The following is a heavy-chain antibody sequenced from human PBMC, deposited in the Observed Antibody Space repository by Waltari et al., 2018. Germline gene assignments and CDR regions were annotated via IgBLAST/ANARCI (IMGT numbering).Heavy chain of an antibody. Sequence: VQLVEXGGGXVQPGGSLXLSCAASGFTFRSDWVTWVRQAPGKGXEWLAXLKQDXIEKSXVDSVKGRFLXSRDNAKNSLSLQMNSLXAEDTAVYXCARPXRSGWYDGSFDXWGQGTXVTVSS. V-gene: IGHV3-7*04. CDR1: GFTFRSDW. D-gene: IGHD6-19*01. CDR2: LKQDXIEK. J-gene: IGHJ3*01. CDR3: ARPXRSGWYDGSFDX.